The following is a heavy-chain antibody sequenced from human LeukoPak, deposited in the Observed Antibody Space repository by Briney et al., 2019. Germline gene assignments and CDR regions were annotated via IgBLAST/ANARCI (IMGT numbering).Heavy chain of an antibody. CDR3: ARGGNFGSGSHYNY. CDR2: IYTSGST. D-gene: IGHD3-10*01. V-gene: IGHV4-4*07. CDR1: GGSMSGYY. J-gene: IGHJ4*02. Sequence: SETLSLTCTVSGGSMSGYYWSWIRQPAGKGLEWIGRIYTSGSTSYNPSLKSRVTMSVETSKNQFSLKLSSVPAADTAVYYCARGGNFGSGSHYNYWGQGNLVTVSS.